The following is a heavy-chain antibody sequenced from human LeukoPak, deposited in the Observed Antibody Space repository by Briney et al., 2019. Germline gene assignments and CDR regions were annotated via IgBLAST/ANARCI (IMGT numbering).Heavy chain of an antibody. CDR3: ARVGSEWLVNDY. J-gene: IGHJ4*02. V-gene: IGHV3-74*01. CDR2: INVYGSIT. CDR1: GFTFSSYW. Sequence: GGSLRLSCAASGFTFSSYWMHWVRQAPGKGLVWVSRINVYGSITTYADSVKGRFTISRDNAKNTLYLQMNSRRAEDTAVYYCARVGSEWLVNDYWGQGTLVTVSS. D-gene: IGHD3-10*01.